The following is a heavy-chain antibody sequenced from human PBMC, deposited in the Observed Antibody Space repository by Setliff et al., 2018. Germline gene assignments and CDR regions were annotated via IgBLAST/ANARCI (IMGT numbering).Heavy chain of an antibody. CDR2: IYPGDSDT. CDR3: ARSDYGDYFAWDSYGMDV. Sequence: GESLKISCKGSGYSFTSYWIAWVRQMPGKGLEWMGIIYPGDSDTRYSPSFQGQVTISADRSTCTAYLQWSSLKASDTAFYYCARSDYGDYFAWDSYGMDVWGQGTTVTVSS. J-gene: IGHJ6*02. CDR1: GYSFTSYW. V-gene: IGHV5-51*01. D-gene: IGHD4-17*01.